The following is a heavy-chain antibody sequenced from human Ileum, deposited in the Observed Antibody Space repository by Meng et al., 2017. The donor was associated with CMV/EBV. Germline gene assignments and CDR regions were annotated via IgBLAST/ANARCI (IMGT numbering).Heavy chain of an antibody. CDR3: ARVYYDFWSGYPYYYYGMDV. J-gene: IGHJ6*02. D-gene: IGHD3-3*01. CDR2: INPSGST. V-gene: IGHV4-34*01. Sequence: SETLSLTCAVYGGSFSGYYWSWIRQPPGKGLEWIGEINPSGSTNYNPSLKSRVTISVDTSKNQFSLKLSSVTAADTAVYYCARVYYDFWSGYPYYYYGMDVWGQGTTVTVSS. CDR1: GGSFSGYY.